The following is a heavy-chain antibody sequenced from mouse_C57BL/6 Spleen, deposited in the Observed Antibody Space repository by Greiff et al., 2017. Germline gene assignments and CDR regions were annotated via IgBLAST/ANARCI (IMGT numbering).Heavy chain of an antibody. V-gene: IGHV1-72*01. D-gene: IGHD1-1*01. CDR2: IDPNSGGT. CDR3: ARENTPVGEYLFDY. J-gene: IGHJ2*01. CDR1: GYTFTSYW. Sequence: VQLEQSGVELVKPGASVKLSCKASGYTFTSYWMHWVKQRPGRSLEWIGRIDPNSGGTKYNEQFKSKATLTVDKPSSTAYMQLSSLTSEDSEVYYCARENTPVGEYLFDYWGQGTTLTVSS.